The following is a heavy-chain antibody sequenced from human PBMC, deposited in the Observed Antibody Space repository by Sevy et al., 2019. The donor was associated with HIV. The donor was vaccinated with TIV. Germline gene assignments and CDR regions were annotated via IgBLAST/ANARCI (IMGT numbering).Heavy chain of an antibody. V-gene: IGHV3-23*01. D-gene: IGHD6-13*01. CDR3: AKDPGSFAAGIPIDY. CDR1: GFTFSSYA. J-gene: IGHJ4*02. Sequence: GGSLRLSCAASGFTFSSYAMSWVRQAPGKGLEWVSAISGSGGSTYYADSVKGRFTISRDNSKNTLYLQMNSLRAEDMAVYYCAKDPGSFAAGIPIDYWGQGTLVTASS. CDR2: ISGSGGST.